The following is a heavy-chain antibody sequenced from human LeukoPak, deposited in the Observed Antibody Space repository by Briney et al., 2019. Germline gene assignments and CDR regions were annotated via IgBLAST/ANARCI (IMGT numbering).Heavy chain of an antibody. CDR2: IRSRDYGVTT. CDR1: SFTYCDHD. D-gene: IGHD5-18*01. Sequence: GGTLTLSCTASSFTYCDHDMMWLPQATGKGREWGGFIRSRDYGVTTKYAACVKDRVNISRGESESTANLQMTSLKTGGTAVYFCTSGPIHIWLYYGMDVWPQGTTVSVPS. V-gene: IGHV3-49*03. J-gene: IGHJ6*02. CDR3: TSGPIHIWLYYGMDV.